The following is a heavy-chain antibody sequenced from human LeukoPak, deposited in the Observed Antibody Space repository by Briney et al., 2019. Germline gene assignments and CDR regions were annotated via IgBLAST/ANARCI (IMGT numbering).Heavy chain of an antibody. D-gene: IGHD5-18*01. V-gene: IGHV4-30-4*08. J-gene: IGHJ4*02. CDR2: IYYSGST. CDR3: AREDTAMVTVDY. CDR1: GGSLSSGDYY. Sequence: SQTLSLTCTVSGGSLSSGDYYWGWVRQPPGTGLEWIGYIYYSGSTYYNPSLKSRVTIPVDTSKNQFSLKLSSVTAADTAVYYCAREDTAMVTVDYWGQGTLVTVSS.